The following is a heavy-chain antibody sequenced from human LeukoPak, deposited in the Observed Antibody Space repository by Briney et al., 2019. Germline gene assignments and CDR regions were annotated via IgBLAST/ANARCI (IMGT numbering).Heavy chain of an antibody. V-gene: IGHV4-34*01. CDR1: VGSFSGYY. D-gene: IGHD3-10*01. CDR3: ARGDYGSGSHCCHMDV. CDR2: INHSGRT. J-gene: IGHJ6*03. Sequence: PSETLSLTCAVYVGSFSGYYWSWIRQPPGKGLEWIGEINHSGRTNYNSSLKSRVTISVDTSKNQFSLKLSSVTAADTAVYYCARGDYGSGSHCCHMDVWGKGTTITVS.